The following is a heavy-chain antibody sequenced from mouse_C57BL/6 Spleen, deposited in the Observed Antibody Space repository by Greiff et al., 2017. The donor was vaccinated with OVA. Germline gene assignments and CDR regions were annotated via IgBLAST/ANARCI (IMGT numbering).Heavy chain of an antibody. CDR2: ISSGGSYT. V-gene: IGHV5-6*01. D-gene: IGHD4-1*01. CDR1: GFTFSSYG. CDR3: ARQTGDWYFDV. Sequence: EVQLVESGGDLVKPGGSLKLSCAASGFTFSSYGMSWVRQTPDKRLEWVATISSGGSYTYYPDSVKGRFTISRDNAKNTLYLQMSSLKSEDTAMYYCARQTGDWYFDVWGTGTTVTVSS. J-gene: IGHJ1*03.